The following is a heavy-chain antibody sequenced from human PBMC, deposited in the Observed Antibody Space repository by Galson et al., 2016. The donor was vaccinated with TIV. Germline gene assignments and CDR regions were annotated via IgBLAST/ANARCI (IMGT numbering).Heavy chain of an antibody. D-gene: IGHD2/OR15-2a*01. CDR3: ATVAWFPGLSLDN. V-gene: IGHV1-24*01. J-gene: IGHJ4*02. CDR1: GNSHNELV. Sequence: SVKVSCKVSGNSHNELVMHWVRQAPGKGLEWMGGFDPEVFKTVYPQKFQGRVTMTADTYRDTAYMELGSLRIEDTAVYYCATVAWFPGLSLDNWGQGTLVTVSS. CDR2: FDPEVFKT.